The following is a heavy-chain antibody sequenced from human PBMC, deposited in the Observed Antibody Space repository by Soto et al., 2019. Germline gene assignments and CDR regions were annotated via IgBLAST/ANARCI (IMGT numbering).Heavy chain of an antibody. CDR1: GASMNSYH. D-gene: IGHD6-13*01. CDR3: ARDQGVAAAGITWFDP. Sequence: SETLSLTCIVSGASMNSYHWSWIRQPAGKGLEWIGHIHSSGSTNYNPSLKSRVTMSVDTSKNQFSLRLMSLTAADTAVYYCARDQGVAAAGITWFDPWGQGSLVTVSS. V-gene: IGHV4-4*07. CDR2: IHSSGST. J-gene: IGHJ5*02.